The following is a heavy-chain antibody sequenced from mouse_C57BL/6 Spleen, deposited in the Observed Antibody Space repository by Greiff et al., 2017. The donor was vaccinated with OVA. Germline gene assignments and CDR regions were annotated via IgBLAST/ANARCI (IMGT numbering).Heavy chain of an antibody. CDR2: FYPGSGSI. V-gene: IGHV1-62-2*01. D-gene: IGHD1-1*01. Sequence: QVHVKQSGAELVKPGASVKLSCKASGYTFTEYTIHWVKQRSGQGLEWIGWFYPGSGSIKYNEKFKDKATLTADKSSSTVYMELSRLTSEDSAVYFCARHEDYYGSRGYAMDYWGQGTSVTVSS. CDR1: GYTFTEYT. J-gene: IGHJ4*01. CDR3: ARHEDYYGSRGYAMDY.